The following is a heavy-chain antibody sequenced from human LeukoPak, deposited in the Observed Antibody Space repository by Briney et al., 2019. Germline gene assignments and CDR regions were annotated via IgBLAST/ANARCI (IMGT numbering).Heavy chain of an antibody. CDR2: IYHSVST. CDR3: ARDYGDYGFDY. J-gene: IGHJ4*02. D-gene: IGHD4-17*01. Sequence: SETLSLTCTVSGYSLSSGYFWGWIRQPPGKGLEWIGSIYHSVSTYYNPSLMSRLTISVDTSKNQFSLKLSSVTAADTAVYYCARDYGDYGFDYWGQGTLVTVSS. V-gene: IGHV4-38-2*02. CDR1: GYSLSSGYF.